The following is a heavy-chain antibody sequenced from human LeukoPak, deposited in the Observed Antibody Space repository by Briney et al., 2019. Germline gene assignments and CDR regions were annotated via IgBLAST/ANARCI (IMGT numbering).Heavy chain of an antibody. J-gene: IGHJ4*02. D-gene: IGHD2-2*01. CDR1: GFTFSSYG. Sequence: PGGSLRLFCAASGFTFSSYGMHWVRQAPGKGLEWVAFIRYDGTNKYYADSVKGRFTISRDNSKNTLYLQMNSLRAGDTAVYYCAKDRESNIVLVPAAVDYWGQGTLVTVSS. CDR3: AKDRESNIVLVPAAVDY. V-gene: IGHV3-30*02. CDR2: IRYDGTNK.